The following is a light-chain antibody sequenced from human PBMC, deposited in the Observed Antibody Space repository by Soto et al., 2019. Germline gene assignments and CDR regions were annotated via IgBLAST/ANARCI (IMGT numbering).Light chain of an antibody. CDR3: QQTYSTPLT. V-gene: IGKV1-39*01. CDR1: QSISTY. CDR2: AAS. Sequence: DIRMTQSPSSLSASVGDRVTITCRASQSISTYLNWYQQKPGKAPNLLIYAASSLQSGVPSRFSGSGSGTDFTLTISSLQPEDFATYYCQQTYSTPLTFGPGTIVDIK. J-gene: IGKJ3*01.